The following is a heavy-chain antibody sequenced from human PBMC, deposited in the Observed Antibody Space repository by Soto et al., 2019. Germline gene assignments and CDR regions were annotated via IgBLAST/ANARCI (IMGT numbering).Heavy chain of an antibody. CDR2: ISYDGSNK. V-gene: IGHV3-30*03. D-gene: IGHD6-13*01. CDR3: AYSSTPFDY. J-gene: IGHJ4*02. Sequence: LRLSCAASGFTFSSYGMHWVRQAPGKGLEWVAVISYDGSNKYYADSVKGRFTISRDNSKNTLYLQMNSLRAEDTAVYYCAYSSTPFDYWGQGTLVTVSS. CDR1: GFTFSSYG.